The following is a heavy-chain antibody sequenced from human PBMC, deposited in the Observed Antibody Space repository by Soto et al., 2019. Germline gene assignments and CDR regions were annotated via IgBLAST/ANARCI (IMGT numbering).Heavy chain of an antibody. CDR2: IDPSDSYT. V-gene: IGHV5-10-1*01. CDR1: GYTCTRYW. J-gene: IGHJ6*02. Sequence: GESLKISCKGSGYTCTRYWISWVRQMPGKGLELMGRIDPSDSYTTYNPSFQGHVSISADKSISTAFLQWSSLQASDTAMYFCARLVVPGAPMDVWGQGTTVTVSS. D-gene: IGHD2-2*01. CDR3: ARLVVPGAPMDV.